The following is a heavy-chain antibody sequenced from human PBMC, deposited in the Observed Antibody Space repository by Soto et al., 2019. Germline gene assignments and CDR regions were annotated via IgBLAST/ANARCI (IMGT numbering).Heavy chain of an antibody. CDR1: GFTFSSYA. CDR2: ISGSGGST. D-gene: IGHD6-19*01. J-gene: IGHJ4*02. Sequence: EVQLLESGGGLVQPGGSLRLSCAASGFTFSSYAMNWVRQAAGKGLEWVSVISGSGGSTYYAGSVKGRSTISRDTSKITVYLQIDSVRAEDTAVYYCASRSSGWYSDYWGQGTLVTVSS. V-gene: IGHV3-23*01. CDR3: ASRSSGWYSDY.